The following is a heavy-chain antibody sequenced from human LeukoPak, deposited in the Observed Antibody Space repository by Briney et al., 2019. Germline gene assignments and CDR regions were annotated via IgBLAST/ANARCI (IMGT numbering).Heavy chain of an antibody. CDR2: IRSKANSYAT. J-gene: IGHJ5*02. CDR1: GFTFSGSA. CDR3: TRLVRGYCSGGSCSNWFDP. Sequence: GGSLRLSCAASGFTFSGSAMHWVRQASGKGLEWVGRIRSKANSYATAYAASVKGRFTISRDDSKNTAYLQMNSLKTEDTAVYYCTRLVRGYCSGGSCSNWFDPWGQGTLVTVSS. D-gene: IGHD2-15*01. V-gene: IGHV3-73*01.